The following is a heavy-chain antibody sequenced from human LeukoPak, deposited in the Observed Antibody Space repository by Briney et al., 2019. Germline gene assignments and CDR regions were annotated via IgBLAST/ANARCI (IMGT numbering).Heavy chain of an antibody. Sequence: GGSVRLSGAASGFTFSSYWMNWVGQAPGKGRGWVANIKQDESEKYYVDSLKRRFTTSRHNAKNSLYLQMDSLRVEDAAVNYCARVLDNCSSRYQSLIYWAQGTLVPVSS. J-gene: IGHJ4*02. D-gene: IGHD6-25*01. V-gene: IGHV3-7*01. CDR3: ARVLDNCSSRYQSLIY. CDR2: IKQDESEK. CDR1: GFTFSSYW.